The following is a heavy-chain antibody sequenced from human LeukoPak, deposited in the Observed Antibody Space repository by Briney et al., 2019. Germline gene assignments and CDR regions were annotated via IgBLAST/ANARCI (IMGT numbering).Heavy chain of an antibody. Sequence: GGSLRLSCAASGFTFSNYAMTWVRQAPGKGLEWVWSISSRGDNSYYADSVKGRFTISRDDSKSTLYLQTTSLRAEDSAFFYCTKRTDSTGSRASAFDVWGQGTVVTVSS. D-gene: IGHD2/OR15-2a*01. CDR1: GFTFSNYA. CDR3: TKRTDSTGSRASAFDV. CDR2: ISSRGDNS. V-gene: IGHV3-23*01. J-gene: IGHJ3*01.